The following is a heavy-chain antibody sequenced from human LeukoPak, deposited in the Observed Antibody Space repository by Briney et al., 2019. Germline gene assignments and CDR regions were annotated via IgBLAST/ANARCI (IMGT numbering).Heavy chain of an antibody. V-gene: IGHV3-15*01. D-gene: IGHD3-10*01. J-gene: IGHJ6*03. CDR1: GFTFSNAW. CDR2: IKSKTDGGTT. Sequence: GGSLRLSCAASGFTFSNAWMSWVRQAPGKGLEWVGRIKSKTDGGTTDYAAPVKGRFTTSRDDPKNTLYLQMNSLKTEDTAVYYCTTLRITMVRGVIIIRHYMDVWGKGTTVTVSS. CDR3: TTLRITMVRGVIIIRHYMDV.